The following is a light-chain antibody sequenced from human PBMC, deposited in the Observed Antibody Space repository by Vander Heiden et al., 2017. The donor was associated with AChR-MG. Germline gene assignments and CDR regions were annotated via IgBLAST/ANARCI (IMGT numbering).Light chain of an antibody. CDR2: EVF. CDR1: SVAIGYYGH. J-gene: IGLJ3*02. CDR3: CSFAGAFSWV. Sequence: QSALTQAASVSGSPGQSLTISCTGTSVAIGYYGHVSWYQQHPGTAPKLMILEVFRRPSGVSNRFSGSKSGNTASLTISGLQPEDEADYYCCSFAGAFSWVFGGGTKLTVL. V-gene: IGLV2-23*02.